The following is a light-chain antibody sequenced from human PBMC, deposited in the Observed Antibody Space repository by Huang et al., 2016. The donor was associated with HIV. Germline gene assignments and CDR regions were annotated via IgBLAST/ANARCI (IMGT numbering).Light chain of an antibody. V-gene: IGKV3-15*01. CDR3: QQRSIWLYT. CDR1: QSVTSN. CDR2: SAS. Sequence: EVVMTQSPAILSVSPGERATLSCRASQSVTSNLAWYQQKPGQAPRLLIYSASTRATGIPARFSGSGSGTEFTLTISSLQSEDFAVYYCQQRSIWLYTFGQGTKLEIK. J-gene: IGKJ2*01.